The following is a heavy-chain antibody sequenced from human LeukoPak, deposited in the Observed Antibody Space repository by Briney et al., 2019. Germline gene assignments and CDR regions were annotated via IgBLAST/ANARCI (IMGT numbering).Heavy chain of an antibody. D-gene: IGHD6-6*01. V-gene: IGHV3-74*01. CDR2: INSDGTTT. Sequence: AGGSLRLSCAASGFTLSNYWMHWVRHAPGKGLVWVSRINSDGTTTISADSVKGRFTISRDNANNTLYLQMNSLRAEDTAVYYCARQYSSSSEFDYWGQGTLVTVSS. J-gene: IGHJ4*02. CDR1: GFTLSNYW. CDR3: ARQYSSSSEFDY.